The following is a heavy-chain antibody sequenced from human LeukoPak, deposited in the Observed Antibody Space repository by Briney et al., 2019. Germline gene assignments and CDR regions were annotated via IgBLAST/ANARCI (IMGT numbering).Heavy chain of an antibody. D-gene: IGHD2-15*01. CDR2: ISSSSSYI. J-gene: IGHJ4*02. Sequence: GGSLRLSCAASGFTFSSYSMTWVRQAPGKGLEWVSSISSSSSYIYYADSVKGRFTISRDNAKNSLYLQMNSLRAEDTAVYYCARSGLESGGAQYYFDYWGQGTLVTVSS. CDR3: ARSGLESGGAQYYFDY. V-gene: IGHV3-21*01. CDR1: GFTFSSYS.